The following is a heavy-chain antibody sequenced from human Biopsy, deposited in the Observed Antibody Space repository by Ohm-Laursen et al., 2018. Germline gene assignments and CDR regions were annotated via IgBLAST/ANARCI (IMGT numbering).Heavy chain of an antibody. Sequence: ASVKVSCKASGYTFTGQYLHWVRQVPGQGLEWMGWINPHSGTTKFAQDFQGRVTMTRDTSITTAYMELRRLRSDDTAVYYCAKGQDLRGGAQYFQLWGQGALVTLSS. CDR3: AKGQDLRGGAQYFQL. CDR1: GYTFTGQY. D-gene: IGHD2-15*01. V-gene: IGHV1-2*02. CDR2: INPHSGTT. J-gene: IGHJ1*01.